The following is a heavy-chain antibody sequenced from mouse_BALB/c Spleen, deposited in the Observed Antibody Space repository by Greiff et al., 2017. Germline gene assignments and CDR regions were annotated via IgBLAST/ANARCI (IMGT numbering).Heavy chain of an antibody. CDR3: ARVAYDYEDYAMDY. J-gene: IGHJ4*01. Sequence: QVHVKQSGPGLVAPSQSLSITCTVSGFSLTSYGVHWVRQPPGKGLEWLGVIWAGGSTNYNSALMSRLSISKDNSKSQVFLKMNSLQTDDTAMYYCARVAYDYEDYAMDYWGQGTSVTVSS. CDR1: GFSLTSYG. D-gene: IGHD2-4*01. CDR2: IWAGGST. V-gene: IGHV2-9*02.